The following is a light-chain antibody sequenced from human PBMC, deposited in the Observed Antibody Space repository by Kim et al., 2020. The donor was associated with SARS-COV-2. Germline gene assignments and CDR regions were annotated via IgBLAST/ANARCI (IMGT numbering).Light chain of an antibody. Sequence: ETEMTQFPATLSGSPGDRVTLSCRASQSVNGDLAWYQHKPGQAPRLLIFDASTRATGISARFSGSGSGREFTLTISSLQSEDSAVYYCQQYNNWPPFTFGPGTKLEI. CDR2: DAS. J-gene: IGKJ2*01. CDR3: QQYNNWPPFT. CDR1: QSVNGD. V-gene: IGKV3-15*01.